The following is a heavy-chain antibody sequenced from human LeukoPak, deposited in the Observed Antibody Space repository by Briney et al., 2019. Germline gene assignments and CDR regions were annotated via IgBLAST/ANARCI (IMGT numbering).Heavy chain of an antibody. CDR2: ISWNSGSI. Sequence: PGGSLRLSCAASGSTFNNYALSWVRQAPGKGLEWVSGISWNSGSIGHADSVKGRFTISRDNAKNSLYLQMNSLRAEDTAVYYCARDPRGAAAGTDYWGQGTLVTVSS. CDR3: ARDPRGAAAGTDY. D-gene: IGHD6-13*01. V-gene: IGHV3-9*01. CDR1: GSTFNNYA. J-gene: IGHJ4*02.